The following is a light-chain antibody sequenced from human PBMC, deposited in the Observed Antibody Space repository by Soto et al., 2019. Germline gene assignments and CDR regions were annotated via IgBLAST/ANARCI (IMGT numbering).Light chain of an antibody. CDR3: QQYNSYLGT. Sequence: DIQMTQSPSTLSASVGDRVTITCRASQSISSWLAWYQQKPGKAPKLLIYKASSLESGVPSRFTGSRAGTEFTLTISSLQPDDFATYYCQQYNSYLGTFGQGTKVDIK. V-gene: IGKV1-5*03. CDR1: QSISSW. J-gene: IGKJ1*01. CDR2: KAS.